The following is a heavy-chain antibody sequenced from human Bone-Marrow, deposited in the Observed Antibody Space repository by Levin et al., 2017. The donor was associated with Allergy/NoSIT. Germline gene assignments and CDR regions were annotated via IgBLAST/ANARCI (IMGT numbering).Heavy chain of an antibody. D-gene: IGHD3-22*01. V-gene: IGHV3-23*01. J-gene: IGHJ4*02. CDR1: GFIFRNYA. CDR2: ISGSGGNT. CDR3: AGYDTSAYHSPFDY. Sequence: GGSLRLSCAASGFIFRNYAMNWVRQAPGKGLEWVSQISGSGGNTHYADSVKGRFTFSRDNSKNTLYLRMNSLRVEDTAVYYCAGYDTSAYHSPFDYWGQGTLVTVSS.